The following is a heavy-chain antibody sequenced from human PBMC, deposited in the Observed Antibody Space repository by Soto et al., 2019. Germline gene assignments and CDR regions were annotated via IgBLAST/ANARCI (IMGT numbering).Heavy chain of an antibody. Sequence: QVQLQESGSGLVKPSQTLSLTCTVSGVSISSGDYYWSWIRQPPGKGLEWIGYNYYSGTTYYNPSLKSRVTISVDTSKNQFSLKLSSVTAADTAVYYCASRSFWSDGGRFDPWGQGTLVTVSS. J-gene: IGHJ5*02. D-gene: IGHD3-3*01. CDR2: NYYSGTT. V-gene: IGHV4-30-4*01. CDR1: GVSISSGDYY. CDR3: ASRSFWSDGGRFDP.